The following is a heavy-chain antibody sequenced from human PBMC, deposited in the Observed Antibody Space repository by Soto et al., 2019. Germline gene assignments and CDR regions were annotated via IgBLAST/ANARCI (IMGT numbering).Heavy chain of an antibody. J-gene: IGHJ4*02. CDR3: ARDPNRLAIPFNFEY. V-gene: IGHV3-23*01. CDR1: GFTFSSYV. Sequence: GGSLRLSCAASGFTFSSYVMSWVRQAPGKRLEWVAAICGSGGSKYYADSVKGRFTISRDNSKNTLYLQMNSLRAEDTAVYYCARDPNRLAIPFNFEYWGQGTLVTVSS. D-gene: IGHD2-21*01. CDR2: ICGSGGSK.